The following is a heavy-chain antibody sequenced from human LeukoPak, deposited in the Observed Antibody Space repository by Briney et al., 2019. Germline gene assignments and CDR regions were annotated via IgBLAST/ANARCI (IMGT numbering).Heavy chain of an antibody. Sequence: GASVKVSCKASGGTFSSYAISWVRQAPGQGLEWMGGIIPIFGTANYAQKFQGRVTITADKSTSTAYMELSSLRSEDTAVYYCARVVYYYYYMDVWGKGTTVTVSS. V-gene: IGHV1-69*06. CDR2: IIPIFGTA. J-gene: IGHJ6*03. CDR1: GGTFSSYA. CDR3: ARVVYYYYYMDV.